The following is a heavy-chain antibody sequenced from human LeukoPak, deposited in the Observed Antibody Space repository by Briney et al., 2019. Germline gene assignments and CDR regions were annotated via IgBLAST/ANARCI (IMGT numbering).Heavy chain of an antibody. Sequence: SETLSLTCTVSGGSISSYYWSWIRQPPGKGLEWIGYIYYSGSTNYNPSLKSRVTISVDTSKNQFSLKLSSVTAADTAVYYCARGDVYGSGEYYFDYWGQGTLVTVSS. CDR2: IYYSGST. CDR1: GGSISSYY. D-gene: IGHD3-10*01. CDR3: ARGDVYGSGEYYFDY. V-gene: IGHV4-59*01. J-gene: IGHJ4*02.